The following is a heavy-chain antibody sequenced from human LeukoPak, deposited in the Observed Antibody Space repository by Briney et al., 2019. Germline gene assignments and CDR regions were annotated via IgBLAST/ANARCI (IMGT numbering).Heavy chain of an antibody. D-gene: IGHD3-10*01. CDR1: GDSIDNFY. V-gene: IGHV4-59*01. J-gene: IGHJ5*02. Sequence: SETLSLTCTVSGDSIDNFYWSWIRQPPGKGLEWTGYIYYSGSTNYNPSLKSRVTISVDTSKNQFSLKLSSVSAGDTAVYYCARERSMVRGMSWFDPWGQGTLVTVSS. CDR2: IYYSGST. CDR3: ARERSMVRGMSWFDP.